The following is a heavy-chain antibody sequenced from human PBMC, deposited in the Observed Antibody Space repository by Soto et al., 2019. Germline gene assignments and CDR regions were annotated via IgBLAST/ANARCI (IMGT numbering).Heavy chain of an antibody. CDR2: INHSGST. D-gene: IGHD6-19*01. V-gene: IGHV4-34*01. Sequence: SETLSLTCAVYGGSFSGYYWSWIRQPPGKGLEWIGEINHSGSTNYNPSLKSRVTISVDTSKNQFSLKLSSVTAADTAVYYCARHLVAGAATTSAFDIWRQGTMVT. CDR3: ARHLVAGAATTSAFDI. CDR1: GGSFSGYY. J-gene: IGHJ3*02.